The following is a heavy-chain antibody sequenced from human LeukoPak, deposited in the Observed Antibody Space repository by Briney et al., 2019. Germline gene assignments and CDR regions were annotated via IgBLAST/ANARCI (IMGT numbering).Heavy chain of an antibody. J-gene: IGHJ4*02. CDR1: GYSISGGHY. Sequence: SETLSLTCAVSGYSISGGHYWGWIRQPPGKGLEWMGSIYHSGSTYYYPSLKSRITMSVDTSKNQFSLKLTSVTAADTAVYYCARGPTTVTPLDYWGPGILVTVSS. D-gene: IGHD4-17*01. V-gene: IGHV4-38-2*01. CDR3: ARGPTTVTPLDY. CDR2: IYHSGST.